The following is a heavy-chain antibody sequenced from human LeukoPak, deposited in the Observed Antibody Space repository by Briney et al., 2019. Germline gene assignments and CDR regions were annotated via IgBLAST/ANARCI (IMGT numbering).Heavy chain of an antibody. D-gene: IGHD6-19*01. CDR1: GYTFTGYY. V-gene: IGHV1-2*02. CDR2: INPNSGGT. CDR3: ASSIAVAGTGFDY. Sequence: ASVTVSCKASGYTFTGYYMHWVRQAPGQGLEWMGWINPNSGGTNYAQKFQGRVTMTRDTSISTAYMELSRLRSDDTAVYYCASSIAVAGTGFDYWGQGTLVTVSS. J-gene: IGHJ4*02.